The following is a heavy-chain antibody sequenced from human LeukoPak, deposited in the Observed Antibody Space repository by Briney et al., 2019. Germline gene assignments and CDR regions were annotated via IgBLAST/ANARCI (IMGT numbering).Heavy chain of an antibody. CDR1: GGSISSYY. V-gene: IGHV4-4*07. D-gene: IGHD2-15*01. J-gene: IGHJ2*01. Sequence: SETLSPTCTVSGGSISSYYWSWIRQPAGKGLEWIGRIYTSGSTNYNPSLKSRVTMSVDTSKNQFSLKLSSVTAADTAVYYCAREVVVVAATPHWYFDLWGRGTLVTVSS. CDR2: IYTSGST. CDR3: AREVVVVAATPHWYFDL.